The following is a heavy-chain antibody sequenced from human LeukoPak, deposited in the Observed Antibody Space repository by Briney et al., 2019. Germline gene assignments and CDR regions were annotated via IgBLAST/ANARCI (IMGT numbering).Heavy chain of an antibody. J-gene: IGHJ5*02. CDR2: IIPIFGTA. CDR3: ASALYSGSYYNWFDP. Sequence: GSSVKVSCKASGGTFSSYAISWVRQAPGQGLEWMGGIIPIFGTANYAQKFQGRVTITADRSTSTAYMELSSLRSEDTAVYYCASALYSGSYYNWFDPWGQGTLVTVSS. CDR1: GGTFSSYA. V-gene: IGHV1-69*06. D-gene: IGHD1-26*01.